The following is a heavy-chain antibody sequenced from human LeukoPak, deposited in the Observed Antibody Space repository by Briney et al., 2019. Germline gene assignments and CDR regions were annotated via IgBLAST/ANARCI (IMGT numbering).Heavy chain of an antibody. D-gene: IGHD2-2*01. V-gene: IGHV3-30*02. CDR1: GFTFSDYG. CDR3: AKWGYCTGTTCLGAFDC. Sequence: GGSLRLSCAASGFTFSDYGMHWVRQAPGKGLEWVAFIRYDASNKYYADSVKGRFTISRDNSKNTLYLQMNGLRAEDTAVYYCAKWGYCTGTTCLGAFDCWGQGTLVTVSS. CDR2: IRYDASNK. J-gene: IGHJ4*02.